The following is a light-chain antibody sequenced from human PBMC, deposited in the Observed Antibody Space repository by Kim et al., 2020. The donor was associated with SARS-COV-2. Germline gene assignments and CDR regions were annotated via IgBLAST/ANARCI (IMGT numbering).Light chain of an antibody. CDR3: QQRSNWRT. V-gene: IGKV3-11*01. J-gene: IGKJ4*01. CDR1: QSVRAF. CDR2: DAS. Sequence: LSPVERATLSCRASQSVRAFLAWYQQKPGQAHRLLIYDASNRATGVPARFSGSGFGTDFTLTISSLEPEDFAVYYCQQRSNWRTFGGGTKVDIK.